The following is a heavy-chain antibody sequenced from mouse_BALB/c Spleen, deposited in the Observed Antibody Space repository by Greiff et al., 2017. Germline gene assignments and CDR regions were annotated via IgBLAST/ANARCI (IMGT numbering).Heavy chain of an antibody. J-gene: IGHJ3*01. V-gene: IGHV2-9-2*01. CDR3: VRAFYYYGSSPAWFAY. CDR2: IWTGGGT. Sequence: VKLVESGPGLVAPSQSLSITCTVSGFSLTSYDISWIRQPPGKGLEWLGVIWTGGGTNYNSAFMSRLSISKDNSKSQVFLKMNSLQTDDTAIYYCVRAFYYYGSSPAWFAYWGQGTLVTVSA. D-gene: IGHD1-1*01. CDR1: GFSLTSYD.